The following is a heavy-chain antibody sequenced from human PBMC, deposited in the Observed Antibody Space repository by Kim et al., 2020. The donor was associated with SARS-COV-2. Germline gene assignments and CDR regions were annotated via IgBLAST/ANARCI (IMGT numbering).Heavy chain of an antibody. CDR1: GYSFTSYW. CDR2: IYPGDSDT. D-gene: IGHD3-22*01. J-gene: IGHJ4*02. CDR3: ARVRYDSSGYPSYFGY. V-gene: IGHV5-51*01. Sequence: GESLKISCKGSGYSFTSYWIGWVRQVPGKGLEWMGIIYPGDSDTRYSPSFQGQVTISADKSITTAYLQWSSLKASDTAMYYCARVRYDSSGYPSYFGYWGQGTLVTVSS.